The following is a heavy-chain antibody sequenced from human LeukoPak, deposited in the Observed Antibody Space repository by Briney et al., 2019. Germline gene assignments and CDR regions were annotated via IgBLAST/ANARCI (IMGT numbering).Heavy chain of an antibody. Sequence: SQTLSLTCAISEDSVSSNSAAWNWIRQSPSRGLEWLGRTYYRSKWYNDYAVSVKSRITINPDTSKNQFSLQLNSVTPEDTAVYYCARDRHSSSWDYYYYGMDVWGQGTTVTVSS. D-gene: IGHD6-13*01. CDR1: EDSVSSNSAA. V-gene: IGHV6-1*01. CDR3: ARDRHSSSWDYYYYGMDV. J-gene: IGHJ6*02. CDR2: TYYRSKWYN.